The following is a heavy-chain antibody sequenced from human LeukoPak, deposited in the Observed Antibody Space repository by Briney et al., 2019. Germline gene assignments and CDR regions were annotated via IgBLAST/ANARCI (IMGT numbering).Heavy chain of an antibody. CDR2: VHYSGST. D-gene: IGHD6-19*01. J-gene: IGHJ4*02. CDR3: ASDRYSSGWHWGIDN. Sequence: KPSETLSLTCTVSGGSISSYYWTWIRQSPPKGLEWMGYVHYSGSTNSNPSLKSRVTISVDTSKKQFSLKMRSVTAADTAVYYCASDRYSSGWHWGIDNWGQGTLVTVSS. V-gene: IGHV4-59*01. CDR1: GGSISSYY.